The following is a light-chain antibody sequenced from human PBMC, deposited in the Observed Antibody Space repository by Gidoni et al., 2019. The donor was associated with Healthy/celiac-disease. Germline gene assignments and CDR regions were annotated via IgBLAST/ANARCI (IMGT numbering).Light chain of an antibody. J-gene: IGLJ3*02. CDR2: SNN. CDR3: AAWDGSLNGWM. CDR1: SSNIGSNT. Sequence: QSVLTPPPSASGTPGQGVTISCSGSSSNIGSNTVNWYQQLPGTAPKLLIYSNNQRPSGVPDRFSGSRSGTSASLAISGLQSEDEADYYCAAWDGSLNGWMFGGGTKLTVL. V-gene: IGLV1-44*01.